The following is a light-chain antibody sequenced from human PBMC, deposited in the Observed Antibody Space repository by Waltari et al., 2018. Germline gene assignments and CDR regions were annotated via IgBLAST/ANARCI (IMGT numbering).Light chain of an antibody. Sequence: EIVMTQSPATLSSSPGGRVTLSCRASQSVSSNLAWYQQKPGQAPRLVIYDASTRATGIPASFSGSGSGTEFTLTISSLQSEDFAVYYCQQYNNWPETFGQGTKVESK. CDR3: QQYNNWPET. V-gene: IGKV3-15*01. CDR2: DAS. J-gene: IGKJ1*01. CDR1: QSVSSN.